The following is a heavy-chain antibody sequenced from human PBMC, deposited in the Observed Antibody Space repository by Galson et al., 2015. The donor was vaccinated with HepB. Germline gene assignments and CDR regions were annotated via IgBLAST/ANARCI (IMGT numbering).Heavy chain of an antibody. CDR3: ACMVRGVINY. Sequence: SLRLSCAASGFTFSSYSMNWVRQAPGKGLGWVSYISSSIFTIYYADSVKGRFTISRDNAKNSLYLQMNSLRAEDTAVYYCACMVRGVINYWGQGTLVTVSS. J-gene: IGHJ4*02. CDR2: ISSSIFTI. CDR1: GFTFSSYS. V-gene: IGHV3-48*04. D-gene: IGHD3-10*01.